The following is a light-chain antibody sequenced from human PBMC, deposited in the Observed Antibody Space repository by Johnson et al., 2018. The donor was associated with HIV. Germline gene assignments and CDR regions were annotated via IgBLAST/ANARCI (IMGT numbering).Light chain of an antibody. J-gene: IGLJ1*01. CDR3: GTWDSSLGV. V-gene: IGLV1-51*01. CDR2: DNN. CDR1: SSNIGNNY. Sequence: QLVLTQPPSVSAAPGQKVTISCSGSSSNIGNNYVSWYQQLPGTAPKLLIYDNNKRPSGIPDRFSGSKSGTSATLGITGLQTGDEADYYGGTWDSSLGVFGTGTKVTVL.